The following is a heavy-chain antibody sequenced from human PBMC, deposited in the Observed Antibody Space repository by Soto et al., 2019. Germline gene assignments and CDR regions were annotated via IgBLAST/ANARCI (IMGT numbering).Heavy chain of an antibody. CDR3: ARVGSKSFYYATDV. V-gene: IGHV4-4*09. D-gene: IGHD4-4*01. J-gene: IGHJ6*02. Sequence: QLQESCPGLVKPSETLSLTCTVSGASISSFCWTWIRQPPGQGLEWIGYICTGGTTKYNPSLKSRVTMSVDTSKTQFSLKLTSVTAADTAVYYCARVGSKSFYYATDVWGQGTTVTVSS. CDR2: ICTGGTT. CDR1: GASISSFC.